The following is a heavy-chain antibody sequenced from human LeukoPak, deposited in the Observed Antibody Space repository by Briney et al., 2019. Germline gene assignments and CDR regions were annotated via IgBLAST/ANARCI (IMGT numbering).Heavy chain of an antibody. V-gene: IGHV3-23*01. J-gene: IGHJ4*02. D-gene: IGHD3-10*01. Sequence: PGGSLRLSCATSGFTFSSYWMSWVRQAPGKGLEWVSAISGSGGSTYYADSVKGRFTISRDNSKNTLYLQMNSLRAEDTAVYYCAKRPYGSGSYWRVYWGQGTLVTVSS. CDR2: ISGSGGST. CDR1: GFTFSSYW. CDR3: AKRPYGSGSYWRVY.